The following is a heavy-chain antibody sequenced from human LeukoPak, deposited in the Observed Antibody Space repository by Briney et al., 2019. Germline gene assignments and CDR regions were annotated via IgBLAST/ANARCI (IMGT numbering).Heavy chain of an antibody. V-gene: IGHV3-74*03. Sequence: PGGSLRLSCAASGFTFSSHWMHWVRHAPGKGLVWVSRINGDGSSTSYADSVKGRFTISRDNAKRTAYLQLNSLSAEDTAVYYCVVNTGSGTYGYFQPWGQGTLVTVSS. CDR3: VVNTGSGTYGYFQP. CDR2: INGDGSST. CDR1: GFTFSSHW. D-gene: IGHD3-10*01. J-gene: IGHJ1*01.